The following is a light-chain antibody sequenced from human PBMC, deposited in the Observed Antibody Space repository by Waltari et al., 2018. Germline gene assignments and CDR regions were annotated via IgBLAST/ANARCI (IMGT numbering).Light chain of an antibody. V-gene: IGKV3-20*01. Sequence: EIVLTQSPDTLSLSPGERATLPCRASQRVSSSYLAGYQQKPGQAPRLLIYGASSRATGIPDRFSGSGSGTDFTLTISRLEPEDFAVYYGQQYGSSPFTFGPGTKVDIK. CDR2: GAS. CDR1: QRVSSSY. CDR3: QQYGSSPFT. J-gene: IGKJ3*01.